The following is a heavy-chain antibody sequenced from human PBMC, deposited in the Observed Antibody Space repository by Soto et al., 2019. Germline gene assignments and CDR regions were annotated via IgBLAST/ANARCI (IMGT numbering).Heavy chain of an antibody. V-gene: IGHV1-2*04. Sequence: ASMKVSCKASGYTFTCYYMHWVRQAPGQGLERMGWINPNSGGTNYAQKFQGWVTMTRDTSISTAYMELSRLRSDDTAVYYCARGIKQLWLLGYFDYWGQGTLVTVSS. D-gene: IGHD5-18*01. CDR2: INPNSGGT. CDR1: GYTFTCYY. CDR3: ARGIKQLWLLGYFDY. J-gene: IGHJ4*02.